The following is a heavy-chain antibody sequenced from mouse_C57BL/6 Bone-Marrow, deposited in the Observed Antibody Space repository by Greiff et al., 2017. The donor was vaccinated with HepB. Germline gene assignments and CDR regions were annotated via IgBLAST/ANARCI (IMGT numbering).Heavy chain of an antibody. CDR1: GFNIKDYY. Sequence: PLQQSGAELVKPGASVKLSCTASGFNIKDYYMHWVKQRTEQGLEWIGRIDPEDGETKYAPKFQGKATITADTSSNTAYLQLSSLTSEDTAVYYCASLGRLRRGYYAMDYWGQGTSVTVSS. V-gene: IGHV14-2*01. J-gene: IGHJ4*01. D-gene: IGHD2-4*01. CDR3: ASLGRLRRGYYAMDY. CDR2: IDPEDGET.